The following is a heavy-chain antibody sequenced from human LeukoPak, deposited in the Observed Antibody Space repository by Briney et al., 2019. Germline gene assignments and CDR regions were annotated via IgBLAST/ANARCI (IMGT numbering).Heavy chain of an antibody. CDR3: ARDFGSSSAWYEFDY. CDR2: INPDSGVT. V-gene: IGHV1-2*02. Sequence: ASVKVSCMASGYTFTGSYIHWVRQAPGQGLEWMGWINPDSGVTKYAQNFQGRVTMTRDTSISTASMEMRSLKSDDTAVYYCARDFGSSSAWYEFDYWGQGTLVTVSS. J-gene: IGHJ4*02. CDR1: GYTFTGSY. D-gene: IGHD6-19*01.